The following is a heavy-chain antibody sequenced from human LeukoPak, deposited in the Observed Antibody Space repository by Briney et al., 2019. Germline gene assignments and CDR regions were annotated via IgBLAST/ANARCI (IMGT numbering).Heavy chain of an antibody. CDR2: IYYSGST. D-gene: IGHD3-22*01. Sequence: PSETLSLTCTVSGGSISSYYWSWIRQPPGKGLEWIGYIYYSGSTNYNPSLKSRVTISVDTAKNQFSLKLSSVTAADTAVYYCARDNYYYDSSGYYEYLEYWGQGTLVTVSS. J-gene: IGHJ4*02. CDR3: ARDNYYYDSSGYYEYLEY. V-gene: IGHV4-59*01. CDR1: GGSISSYY.